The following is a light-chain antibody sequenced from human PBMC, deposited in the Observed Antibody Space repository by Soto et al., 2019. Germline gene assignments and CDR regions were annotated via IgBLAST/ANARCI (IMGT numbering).Light chain of an antibody. CDR1: QDISNY. Sequence: MTQSPSSLSASVGDRVTITCQASQDISNYLNWYQQKPGQAPRLLIYGASTRATGIPARFSGSGSGTEFTLTISSLQSEDFAVYYCQQYNNWPRLTFGGGTKVEIK. J-gene: IGKJ4*01. CDR2: GAS. V-gene: IGKV3-15*01. CDR3: QQYNNWPRLT.